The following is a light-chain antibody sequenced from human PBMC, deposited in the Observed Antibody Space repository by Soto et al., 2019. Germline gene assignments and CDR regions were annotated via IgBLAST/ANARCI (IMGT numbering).Light chain of an antibody. CDR1: QSVRSRY. J-gene: IGKJ5*01. V-gene: IGKV3-20*01. CDR2: GAS. CDR3: HPYGTSPTVT. Sequence: EIVLTQSPGTLSLSQGERPTLSCRDSQSVRSRYLAWSQPKPGQAPSLXXYGASSRANGIPERFSGSGSGTDLTLTISRLETEDFAVYDGHPYGTSPTVTFGQGTRLEIK.